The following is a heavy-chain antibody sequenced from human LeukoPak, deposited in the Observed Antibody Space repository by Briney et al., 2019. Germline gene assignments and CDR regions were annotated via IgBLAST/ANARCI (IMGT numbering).Heavy chain of an antibody. D-gene: IGHD2-2*01. J-gene: IGHJ3*02. Sequence: SETLSLTCTVSGDSISSSSYYWGWIRQPPGKGLGWIGSIYYIGSTYYNPSLKSRVTISVDTSKNQFSLKLTSVTAADTAVYYCARGPPDCSSTSCYAFDAFDIWGQGTMVTVSS. CDR2: IYYIGST. V-gene: IGHV4-39*01. CDR1: GDSISSSSYY. CDR3: ARGPPDCSSTSCYAFDAFDI.